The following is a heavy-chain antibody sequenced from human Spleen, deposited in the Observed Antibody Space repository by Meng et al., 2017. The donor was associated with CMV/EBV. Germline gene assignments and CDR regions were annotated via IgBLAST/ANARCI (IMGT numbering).Heavy chain of an antibody. J-gene: IGHJ2*01. V-gene: IGHV4-39*01. CDR2: LYYSGST. D-gene: IGHD2-2*01. Sequence: SVSSSSYYWGWIRQPPGKGLEWIGSLYYSGSTYYNPSLKSRVTISVDTSKNQFSLKLSSVTAADTAVYYCARLGYCSSTSCFYRYFDLWGRGTLVTVSS. CDR3: ARLGYCSSTSCFYRYFDL. CDR1: SVSSSSYY.